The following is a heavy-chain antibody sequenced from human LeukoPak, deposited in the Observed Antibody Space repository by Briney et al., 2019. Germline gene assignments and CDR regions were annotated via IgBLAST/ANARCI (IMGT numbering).Heavy chain of an antibody. D-gene: IGHD3-3*01. CDR1: GFTFSSYA. CDR2: ISGSGGST. J-gene: IGHJ4*02. Sequence: GGSLRLSCAASGFTFSSYAMSWVRQAPGKGLEWVSGISGSGGSTYYADSVKGRFTISRDNSKNTLYLQMNSLRAEDTAVYYCARAKVFWSGSPFWGQGTLVTVSS. V-gene: IGHV3-23*01. CDR3: ARAKVFWSGSPF.